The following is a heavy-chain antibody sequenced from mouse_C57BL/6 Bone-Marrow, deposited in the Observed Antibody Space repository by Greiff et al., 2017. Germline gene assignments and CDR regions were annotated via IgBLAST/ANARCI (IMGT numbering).Heavy chain of an antibody. V-gene: IGHV5-9*01. CDR1: GFTFSSYT. CDR2: ISGGGGNT. Sequence: EVKLVESGGGLVKPGGSLKLSCAASGFTFSSYTMSWVRQTPEKRLEWVATISGGGGNTYYPDSVKGRFTISRDNAKNTLYLQMSSLRSEDTALYYCAGNFYWYFGVWGTGTTVTVSS. CDR3: AGNFYWYFGV. J-gene: IGHJ1*03.